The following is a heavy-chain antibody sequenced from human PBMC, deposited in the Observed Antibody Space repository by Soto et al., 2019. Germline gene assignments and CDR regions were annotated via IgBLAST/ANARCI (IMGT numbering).Heavy chain of an antibody. CDR1: GFSLSTSGMC. Sequence: SGPTLVNPTQTLTLTCTFSGFSLSTSGMCVSWIRQPPGKALERLALIDWDDDKYYSTSLKTRLTISKDTSKNQVVLTMTNMDPVDTATYYCERIVGRPGIFHWFDPWGQGTLVTVSS. J-gene: IGHJ5*02. CDR3: ERIVGRPGIFHWFDP. V-gene: IGHV2-70*01. D-gene: IGHD6-13*01. CDR2: IDWDDDK.